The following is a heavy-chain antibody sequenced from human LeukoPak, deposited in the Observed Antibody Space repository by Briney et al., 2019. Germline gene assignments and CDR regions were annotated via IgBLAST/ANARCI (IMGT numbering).Heavy chain of an antibody. V-gene: IGHV3-23*01. D-gene: IGHD3-16*01. Sequence: GGSLRLSCAASGFTFSSYAMSWVRQAPGKGLEWVSAISGSGDSTYYADSVKGRFTISRDNSKNTLYLHMNSLRAEDTAVYYRAKRGNLGYFDYWGQGALVTVSS. CDR3: AKRGNLGYFDY. CDR1: GFTFSSYA. J-gene: IGHJ4*02. CDR2: ISGSGDST.